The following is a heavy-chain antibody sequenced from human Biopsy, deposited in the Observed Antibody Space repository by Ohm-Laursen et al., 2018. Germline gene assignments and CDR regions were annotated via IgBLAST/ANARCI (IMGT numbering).Heavy chain of an antibody. J-gene: IGHJ5*01. Sequence: SLRLSCTASGFTFHTYVMNWVRQAPGKGLEWVAHIDVSDYNTYYADSVRGRFTISRDNSKQMVHLEINSLTADDTAVYYCVKQWGGYNFDSWGQGTLVTVSP. D-gene: IGHD1-14*01. CDR2: IDVSDYNT. CDR3: VKQWGGYNFDS. CDR1: GFTFHTYV. V-gene: IGHV3-23*01.